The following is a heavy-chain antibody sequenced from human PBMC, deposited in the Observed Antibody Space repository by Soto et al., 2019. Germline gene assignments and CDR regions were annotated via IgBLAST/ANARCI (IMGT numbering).Heavy chain of an antibody. Sequence: QVQLVQSGAEVKKPGASVKVSCKASGYTFTRSGITWVRQAPGQGLEWMGWINAYSGDTNYAQKLQGRVAMTRDTSTSTAYMELRSLRSDDTAVYYCARDVYGGDSGYYTMDDWGQGTTVTVSS. D-gene: IGHD2-21*02. V-gene: IGHV1-18*01. CDR2: INAYSGDT. CDR3: ARDVYGGDSGYYTMDD. CDR1: GYTFTRSG. J-gene: IGHJ6*02.